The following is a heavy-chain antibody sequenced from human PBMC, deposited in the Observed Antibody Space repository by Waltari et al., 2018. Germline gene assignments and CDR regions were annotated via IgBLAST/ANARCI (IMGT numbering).Heavy chain of an antibody. CDR1: GFTFANYA. J-gene: IGHJ4*02. Sequence: VQLVGSGGGLVEPGKSLRLSCVASGFTFANYAIHWFRQVPGKGFDGVSVLSYDVNTHCFADSVKGRFTISRDPSKNTLYLQMNSLTTEDTAVYYCAREYFRSFDYRGQGTLVIVSS. CDR3: AREYFRSFDY. V-gene: IGHV3-30-3*01. CDR2: LSYDVNTH. D-gene: IGHD3-9*01.